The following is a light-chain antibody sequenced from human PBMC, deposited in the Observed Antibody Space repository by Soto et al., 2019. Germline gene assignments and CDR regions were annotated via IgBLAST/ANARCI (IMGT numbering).Light chain of an antibody. CDR2: AAS. J-gene: IGKJ4*01. Sequence: DFQMTQSPSSLSASVGDRVTITCRASQGINNHLAWFQQKPGKVPKVLIYAASTLQSGVPSRFSGSGSGTDFTLTISSLQPEDVATYXCXXXNSXPPAGTFGGGTKVEIK. CDR3: XXXNSXPPAGT. V-gene: IGKV1-27*01. CDR1: QGINNH.